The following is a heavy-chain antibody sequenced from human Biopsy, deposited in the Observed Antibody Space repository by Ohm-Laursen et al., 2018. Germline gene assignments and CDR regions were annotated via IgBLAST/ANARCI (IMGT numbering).Heavy chain of an antibody. CDR3: ARATNSTGWPYYYFYGMDI. D-gene: IGHD2/OR15-2a*01. Sequence: GSSVKVSCKASGYTFTSYGISWVRQAPGQGLEWMGWINTYNANTDYAQKVQGRVTMTTDTSTSTAYMELRSLRSDDTAVYYCARATNSTGWPYYYFYGMDIWGQGTTVTVSS. V-gene: IGHV1-18*01. CDR1: GYTFTSYG. J-gene: IGHJ6*02. CDR2: INTYNANT.